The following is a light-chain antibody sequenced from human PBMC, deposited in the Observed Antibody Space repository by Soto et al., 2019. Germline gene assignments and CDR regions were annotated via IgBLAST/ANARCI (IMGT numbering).Light chain of an antibody. V-gene: IGKV1-39*01. CDR1: QSISRY. CDR3: QQSYSFPLT. Sequence: DIQMTQSPSSLSASVGDRVTITCRASQSISRYFNWYQQKPGRAPKLLMYAASTLQSGVASRFSGSGSGTDVTLTISSLQPEDFATYYCQQSYSFPLTFGGGTKVEIK. CDR2: AAS. J-gene: IGKJ4*01.